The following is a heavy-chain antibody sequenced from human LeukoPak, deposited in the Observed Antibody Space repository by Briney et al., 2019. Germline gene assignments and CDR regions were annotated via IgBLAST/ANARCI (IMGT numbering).Heavy chain of an antibody. CDR1: GGSFSGYY. Sequence: PSETLSLTCAVYGGSFSGYYWSWIRQPPGKGLEWIGEINHSGSTNYNPSLKSRVTISVDTSKNQFSLKLSSVTAADTAVYYCARCSRIRGYGMDVWGQGTTVTVSS. D-gene: IGHD5-18*01. CDR3: ARCSRIRGYGMDV. CDR2: INHSGST. J-gene: IGHJ6*02. V-gene: IGHV4-34*01.